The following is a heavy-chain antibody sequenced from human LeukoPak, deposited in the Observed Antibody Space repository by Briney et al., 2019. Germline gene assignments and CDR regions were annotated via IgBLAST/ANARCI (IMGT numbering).Heavy chain of an antibody. CDR1: GFTFDDYA. Sequence: SGGSLRLSCAASGFTFDDYAMHWVRHAPGKGLEWVSGISWNSGSIGYADSVKGRFTISRDNAKNSLYLQMNSLRAEDTALYYCAASSSWYHRQPIYNWFDPWGQGTLVTVSS. D-gene: IGHD6-13*01. CDR2: ISWNSGSI. J-gene: IGHJ5*02. V-gene: IGHV3-9*01. CDR3: AASSSWYHRQPIYNWFDP.